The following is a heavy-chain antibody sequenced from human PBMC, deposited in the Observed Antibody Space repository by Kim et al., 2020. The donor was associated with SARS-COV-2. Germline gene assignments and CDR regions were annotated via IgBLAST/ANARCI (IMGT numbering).Heavy chain of an antibody. CDR1: GFTFSSYA. CDR2: ISGTGSTT. Sequence: GGSLRLSCTASGFTFSSYAMSWVRQAPGKGLEWVSSISGTGSTTYYAYSVKGRFTISRDGSRHTLYLQMNSLRAEDTAVYYCAKDRVGSYHDSSEAFDYWGPGALVTVS. D-gene: IGHD3-22*01. V-gene: IGHV3-23*01. J-gene: IGHJ4*02. CDR3: AKDRVGSYHDSSEAFDY.